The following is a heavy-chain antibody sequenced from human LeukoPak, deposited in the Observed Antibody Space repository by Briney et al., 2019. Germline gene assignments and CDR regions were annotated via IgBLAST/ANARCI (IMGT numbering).Heavy chain of an antibody. CDR3: ARDSPVGIAAAGPKDY. CDR1: GYTFTSYG. Sequence: ASVKVSCKASGYTFTSYGISWVRQAPGQGLEWMGWISAYNGNTNYAQKLQGRVTMTTDTSTSAAYMELRSLRSDDTAVYYCARDSPVGIAAAGPKDYWGQGTLVTVSS. CDR2: ISAYNGNT. J-gene: IGHJ4*02. V-gene: IGHV1-18*01. D-gene: IGHD6-13*01.